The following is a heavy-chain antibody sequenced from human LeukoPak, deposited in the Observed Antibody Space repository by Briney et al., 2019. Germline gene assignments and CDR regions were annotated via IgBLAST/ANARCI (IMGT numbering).Heavy chain of an antibody. CDR1: GFTFSDHY. Sequence: GGSLRLSCAASGFTFSDHYMTWIRQAPGKGLEWVSYISTSSSTICYADSVQGRFTISRNNAKNSLFLQMNSLIAEDTAVYYCARERGVVTTNNAFDIWGHGTMVTVSS. J-gene: IGHJ3*02. D-gene: IGHD2-21*02. CDR3: ARERGVVTTNNAFDI. V-gene: IGHV3-11*01. CDR2: ISTSSSTI.